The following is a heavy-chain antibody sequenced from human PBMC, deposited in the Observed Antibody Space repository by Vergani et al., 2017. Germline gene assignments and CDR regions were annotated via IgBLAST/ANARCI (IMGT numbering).Heavy chain of an antibody. Sequence: EVQLEQSGAAVKKPGESLAISCKGSGYSFSRYWIAWVRERPGQGLAWMRMIYPGNSETRNNPSFRGQVTMSVDKSISTAYLQWSSLKASDSAMYYCARVYCRGMSCAGTDYFYQIDVWGKGTTVTVS. CDR2: IYPGNSET. V-gene: IGHV5-51*03. CDR3: ARVYCRGMSCAGTDYFYQIDV. D-gene: IGHD3/OR15-3a*01. J-gene: IGHJ6*03. CDR1: GYSFSRYW.